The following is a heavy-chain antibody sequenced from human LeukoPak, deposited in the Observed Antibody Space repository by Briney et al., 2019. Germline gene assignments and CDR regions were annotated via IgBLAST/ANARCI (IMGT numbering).Heavy chain of an antibody. V-gene: IGHV3-23*01. CDR2: TGGGGGNT. CDR1: GFTFSNYA. D-gene: IGHD5-18*01. Sequence: PGGSLRLSCADSGFTFSNYAMSWVRQAPGKRLEWVSSTGGGGGNTNYADSVKGRFTISRDNAKNSLYLQMNSLRAEDTAVYYCARTRGYNYGCSDYWGQGTLVTVSS. CDR3: ARTRGYNYGCSDY. J-gene: IGHJ4*02.